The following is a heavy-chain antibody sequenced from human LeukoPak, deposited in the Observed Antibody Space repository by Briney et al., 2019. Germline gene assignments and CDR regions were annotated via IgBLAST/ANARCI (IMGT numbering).Heavy chain of an antibody. CDR3: AISKWGIWALFDY. Sequence: ASVKVSCKASGYTFTSYGISWVRQAPGQGLEWMGWISAYNGNTNYAQKLQGRVTMTEDTSTDTAYMELSSLRSEDTAVYYCAISKWGIWALFDYWGQGTLVTVSS. J-gene: IGHJ4*02. CDR1: GYTFTSYG. D-gene: IGHD3-16*01. V-gene: IGHV1-18*01. CDR2: ISAYNGNT.